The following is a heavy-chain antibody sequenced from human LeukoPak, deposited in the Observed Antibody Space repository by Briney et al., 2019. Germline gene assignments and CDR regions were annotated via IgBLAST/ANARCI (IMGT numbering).Heavy chain of an antibody. J-gene: IGHJ4*02. CDR3: ARDLGYNYDY. CDR1: GGSISSYY. V-gene: IGHV4-59*01. Sequence: PSETLSLTCTVSGGSISSYYWSWIRQPPGKGLEWIGYIYYSGSTNYNPSLKSRVTISVDTSKNQFSQKLSSVTAADTAVYYCARDLGYNYDYWGQGTLVTVSS. CDR2: IYYSGST. D-gene: IGHD5-24*01.